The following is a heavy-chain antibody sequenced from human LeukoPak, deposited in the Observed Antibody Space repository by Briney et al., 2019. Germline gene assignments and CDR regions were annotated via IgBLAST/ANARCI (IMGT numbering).Heavy chain of an antibody. J-gene: IGHJ4*02. CDR2: INPNSGGT. Sequence: ASVKVSCKASGYTFTGYYMHWVRQAPGQGLEWMGWINPNSGGTNYAQKFQGRVTMTRDTSISTAYMELSRLRSDDTAVYYCARDPEGATVTTFGYWGQGTLVTVSS. V-gene: IGHV1-2*02. CDR3: ARDPEGATVTTFGY. CDR1: GYTFTGYY. D-gene: IGHD4-17*01.